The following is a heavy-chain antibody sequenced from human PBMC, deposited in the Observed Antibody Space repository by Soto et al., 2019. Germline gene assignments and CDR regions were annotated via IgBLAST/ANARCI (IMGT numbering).Heavy chain of an antibody. V-gene: IGHV3-7*01. J-gene: IGHJ6*02. Sequence: GGSLRLSCGASGFTFSTYWMNWVRQAPGKGLEWVANIKQDGSEKYYVDSVKGRFAISRDNAKDSLFLQMNNLRAEDTAVYYCVRDWSTFWGMDVWGQGTTVTVSS. CDR1: GFTFSTYW. CDR3: VRDWSTFWGMDV. CDR2: IKQDGSEK.